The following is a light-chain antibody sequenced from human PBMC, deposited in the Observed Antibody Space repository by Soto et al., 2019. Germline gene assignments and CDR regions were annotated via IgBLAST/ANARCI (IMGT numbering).Light chain of an antibody. V-gene: IGKV1-5*01. CDR1: QSISSW. J-gene: IGKJ1*01. CDR2: DAS. Sequence: DIQMTQSPSTLSASVGDRVTITCLASQSISSWLAWYQQKPGKAPKLLIYDASSLESGVPSRFSGSGSGTEFTLTISSLQPDDLATHYCQQYNSYKTFGQGTKVEIK. CDR3: QQYNSYKT.